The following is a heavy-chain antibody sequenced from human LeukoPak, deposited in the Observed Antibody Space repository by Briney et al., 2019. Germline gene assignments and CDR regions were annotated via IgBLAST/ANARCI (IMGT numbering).Heavy chain of an antibody. Sequence: GGSLRLSCAASAFTYSSYAMSWVRQAPGKGLEWVSAIRGSGGSTYYADSVKGRFTISRDNSKNTLYLQMNSLRAEDTAVYYCAKDRVSRDSSGYYRYYYGMDVWGQGTTVTVSS. CDR3: AKDRVSRDSSGYYRYYYGMDV. J-gene: IGHJ6*02. CDR1: AFTYSSYA. D-gene: IGHD3-22*01. V-gene: IGHV3-23*01. CDR2: IRGSGGST.